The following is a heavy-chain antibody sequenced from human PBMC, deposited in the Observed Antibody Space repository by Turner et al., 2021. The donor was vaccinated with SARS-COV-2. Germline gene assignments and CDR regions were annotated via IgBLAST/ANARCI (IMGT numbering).Heavy chain of an antibody. CDR2: INHSGST. CDR1: GGSFSGYF. V-gene: IGHV4-34*01. CDR3: ARRLVVQGTDDYSYYYGMDV. Sequence: QVQLQQWGAGLLKPSETLSLTCAVYGGSFSGYFWTWIRQPPGKGLEWIGEINHSGSTNYNPSLKGRVTISVDTSKNQFSLKLSSVTATDTAVDYCARRLVVQGTDDYSYYYGMDVWGQGTTVTVSS. D-gene: IGHD3-22*01. J-gene: IGHJ6*02.